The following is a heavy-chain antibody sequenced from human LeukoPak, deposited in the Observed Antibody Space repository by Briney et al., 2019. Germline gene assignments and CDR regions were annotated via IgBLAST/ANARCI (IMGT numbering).Heavy chain of an antibody. Sequence: GGSLRLSCAASGFTLSIYWMSWVRQAPGKGLEWLANIKQDGSEKYYVDSVKGRFTISRDNVENSLDLQMNSLRVEDTAVYYCTRGPRGYDSSGAPWGQGTLVTASS. D-gene: IGHD3-22*01. CDR2: IKQDGSEK. J-gene: IGHJ5*02. V-gene: IGHV3-7*01. CDR1: GFTLSIYW. CDR3: TRGPRGYDSSGAP.